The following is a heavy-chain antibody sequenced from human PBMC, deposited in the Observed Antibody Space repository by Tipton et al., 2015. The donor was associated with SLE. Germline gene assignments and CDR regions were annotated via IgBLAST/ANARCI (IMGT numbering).Heavy chain of an antibody. D-gene: IGHD1-26*01. CDR1: GFTFSNAW. CDR3: TTSVGAKYYFDY. CDR2: IKSKTDGGTT. Sequence: GSLXLSCAASGFTFSNAWMSGVRQAPGKGLEWVGRIKSKTDGGTTDYAAPVKGRFTISRDDSKNTLYLQMNSLKTEDTAVYYCTTSVGAKYYFDYWGQGTLVTVSS. V-gene: IGHV3-15*01. J-gene: IGHJ4*02.